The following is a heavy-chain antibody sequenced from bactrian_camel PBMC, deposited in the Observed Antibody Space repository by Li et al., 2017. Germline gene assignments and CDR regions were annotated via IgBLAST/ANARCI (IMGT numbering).Heavy chain of an antibody. CDR2: INTGGSST. Sequence: HVQMVESGGDLVQPGGSLRLSCAASGFVFRSHVMTWDRQAPGKGLEWVSRINTGGSSTYYADSVEGRFTISKDNTKNILYLHMSSVKPEDTAMYYCAAAEPCALIWPTAVGSVGDWGRGTQVTVS. V-gene: IGHV3S1*01. D-gene: IGHD2*01. CDR1: GFVFRSHV. J-gene: IGHJ4*01. CDR3: AAAEPCALIWPTAVGSVGD.